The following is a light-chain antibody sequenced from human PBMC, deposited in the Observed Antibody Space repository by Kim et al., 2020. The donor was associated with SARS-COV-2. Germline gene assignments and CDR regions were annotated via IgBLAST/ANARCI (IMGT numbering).Light chain of an antibody. CDR1: QSINIW. CDR2: DAS. Sequence: GDRFTITCRASQSINIWLAWYQQKPGKAPNLLIYDASNLESGVPSRFSGSGSGTEFTLTISSLQPDDFATYYCQEYKSNSWTFGQGTKVDIK. J-gene: IGKJ1*01. CDR3: QEYKSNSWT. V-gene: IGKV1-5*01.